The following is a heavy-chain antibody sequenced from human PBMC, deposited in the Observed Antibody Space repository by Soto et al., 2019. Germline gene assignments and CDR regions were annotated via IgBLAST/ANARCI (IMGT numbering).Heavy chain of an antibody. Sequence: EMQLLESGGGLVQPGGSLRLSCAASGITLSNHAMTWVRQAPGKGLKWVSTISENGAVTYYADSVKGRFTISRDNSRNTLYLHVNNLRVEDTAVYYCVPGSSGTRGEDSWGPGALVTVSS. CDR2: ISENGAVT. V-gene: IGHV3-23*01. D-gene: IGHD3-10*01. CDR1: GITLSNHA. J-gene: IGHJ4*02. CDR3: VPGSSGTRGEDS.